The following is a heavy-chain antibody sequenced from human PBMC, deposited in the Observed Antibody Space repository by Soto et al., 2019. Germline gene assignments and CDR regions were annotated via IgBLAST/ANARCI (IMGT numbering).Heavy chain of an antibody. D-gene: IGHD5-18*01. J-gene: IGHJ5*02. V-gene: IGHV1-69*13. CDR1: GYTFTSYG. CDR3: ARDGAGYSYGLGYNWFDP. CDR2: IIPIFGTA. Sequence: GASVKVSCKASGYTFTSYGISWVRQAPGQGLEWMGGIIPIFGTANYAQKFQGRVTITADESTSTAYMELSSLRSEDTAVYYCARDGAGYSYGLGYNWFDPWGQGTLVTVSS.